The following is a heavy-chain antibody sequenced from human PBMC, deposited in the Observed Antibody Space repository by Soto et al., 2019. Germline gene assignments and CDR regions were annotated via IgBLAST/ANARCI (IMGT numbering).Heavy chain of an antibody. D-gene: IGHD5-12*01. CDR1: VGSINTFY. CDR3: AREGSYSAYNFAHGIQLWSFDF. J-gene: IGHJ4*02. CDR2: IFSSGST. Sequence: SETLSLTCTFSVGSINTFYWSWVRQPAGKGLDPLGRIFSSGSTSFNPSLESRVAMSVDTSKNHFSLNLSSVTAADMAVYYCAREGSYSAYNFAHGIQLWSFDFWGQGAMVTVSS. V-gene: IGHV4-4*07.